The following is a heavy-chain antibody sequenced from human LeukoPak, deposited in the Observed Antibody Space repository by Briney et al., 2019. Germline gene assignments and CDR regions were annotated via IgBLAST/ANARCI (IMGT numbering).Heavy chain of an antibody. CDR3: ARITGTTFSRDYYFDY. CDR2: IYSGGST. Sequence: GGSLRLSCAASGFTVSRNYMSWVRQAPGKGLEWVSVIYSGGSTYYADSVKGRFTIPRDNSKNTLYLQMNSLRAEDTAVYYCARITGTTFSRDYYFDYWGQGTLVTVSS. V-gene: IGHV3-66*02. CDR1: GFTVSRNY. J-gene: IGHJ4*02. D-gene: IGHD1-7*01.